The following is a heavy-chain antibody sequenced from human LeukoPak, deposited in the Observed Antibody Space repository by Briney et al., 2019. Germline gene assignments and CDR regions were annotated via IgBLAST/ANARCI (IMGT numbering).Heavy chain of an antibody. D-gene: IGHD6-19*01. J-gene: IGHJ5*02. CDR1: GGSIGTYY. V-gene: IGHV4-59*08. Sequence: PSETLSLTCTVSGGSIGTYYWSWIRQPPGKGLEWIGYIYYSGGTNYNPSLKSRVTISVDTSKNQFSLKLRSVTAADTAVYYCARRTSVAGVWFDPWGQGTLVTVSS. CDR2: IYYSGGT. CDR3: ARRTSVAGVWFDP.